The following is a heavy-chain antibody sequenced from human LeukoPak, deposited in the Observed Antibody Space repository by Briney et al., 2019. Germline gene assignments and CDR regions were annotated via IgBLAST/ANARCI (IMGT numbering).Heavy chain of an antibody. CDR3: ARMGRYFDWLLPDY. V-gene: IGHV4-59*02. J-gene: IGHJ4*02. CDR2: IYYSGST. Sequence: SETLSLTCTVSGGSVSSYYWSWIRQLPGKGLEWIGYIYYSGSTNYNPSLKSRVTISVDTSKNQFSLKLSSVTAADTAVYYCARMGRYFDWLLPDYWGQGTLVTVSS. D-gene: IGHD3-9*01. CDR1: GGSVSSYY.